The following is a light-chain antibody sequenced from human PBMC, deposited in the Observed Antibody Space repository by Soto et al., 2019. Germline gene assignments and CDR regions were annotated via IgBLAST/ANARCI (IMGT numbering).Light chain of an antibody. J-gene: IGKJ4*01. Sequence: EIVLTQSPATLSLSPGERATLSRRASQSVSSYLAWYQQKPDQAPRLLIYDASNRATGIPARFSGSGSGTDFTLTICCLEPEDFAVYYGQQRSTWPLTVGGGTKVEIK. CDR2: DAS. CDR3: QQRSTWPLT. CDR1: QSVSSY. V-gene: IGKV3-11*01.